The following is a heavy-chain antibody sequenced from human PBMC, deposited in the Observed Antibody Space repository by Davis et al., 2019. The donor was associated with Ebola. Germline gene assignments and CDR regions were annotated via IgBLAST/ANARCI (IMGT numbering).Heavy chain of an antibody. CDR1: GFTFSSYW. V-gene: IGHV3-7*03. D-gene: IGHD2-2*02. Sequence: LSLTCAASGFTFSSYWMSWVRQAPGKGLEWEANIKQDGSEKYYVDSVKGRFTISRDNAKNSLYLQMNSLRAEDTAVYYCARDPIVVVPAAIFYYYYGMDVWGQGTTVTVSS. CDR2: IKQDGSEK. CDR3: ARDPIVVVPAAIFYYYYGMDV. J-gene: IGHJ6*02.